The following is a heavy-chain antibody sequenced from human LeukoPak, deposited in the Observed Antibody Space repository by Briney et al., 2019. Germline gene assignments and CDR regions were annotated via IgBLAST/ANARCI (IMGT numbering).Heavy chain of an antibody. J-gene: IGHJ4*02. V-gene: IGHV3-33*08. D-gene: IGHD5-18*01. CDR1: GFTFSTYA. Sequence: QAGGSLRLSCAASGFTFSTYAMSWVRQAPGKGLEWVAVIWYDGSNKYYADSVKGRFTISRDNSKNTLYLQMNSLRAEDTAVYYCARGNGYSYGYLDYWGQGTLVTVSS. CDR2: IWYDGSNK. CDR3: ARGNGYSYGYLDY.